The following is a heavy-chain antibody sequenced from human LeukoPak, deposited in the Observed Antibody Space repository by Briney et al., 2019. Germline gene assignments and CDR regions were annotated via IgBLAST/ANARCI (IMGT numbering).Heavy chain of an antibody. CDR1: GYTFTPYV. Sequence: GASVKVSCKASGYTFTPYVISGVGQAPGQGLDWMEWISAYNGNTNYAQKLHGRVTMTTDTSTSTAYMELRSLRSDDTAVYYCARDLFYYDSSGPFDYWGQGTLVTVSS. D-gene: IGHD3-22*01. V-gene: IGHV1-18*01. CDR2: ISAYNGNT. J-gene: IGHJ4*02. CDR3: ARDLFYYDSSGPFDY.